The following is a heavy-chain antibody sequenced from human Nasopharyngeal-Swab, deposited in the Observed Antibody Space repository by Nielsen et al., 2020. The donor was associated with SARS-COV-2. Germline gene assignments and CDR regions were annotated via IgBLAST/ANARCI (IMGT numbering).Heavy chain of an antibody. D-gene: IGHD3-16*01. CDR3: ARDSIAFGGPEGDY. V-gene: IGHV1-18*01. CDR2: ISVHNGYT. CDR1: GYAFPTYG. Sequence: ASVKVSCKTSGYAFPTYGISWVRQAPGQGLEWMGSISVHNGYTSYPQKFQGRVTMTTDTSTTTAYMELTSLRSADTAVYYCARDSIAFGGPEGDYWGQGTLVTVSS. J-gene: IGHJ4*02.